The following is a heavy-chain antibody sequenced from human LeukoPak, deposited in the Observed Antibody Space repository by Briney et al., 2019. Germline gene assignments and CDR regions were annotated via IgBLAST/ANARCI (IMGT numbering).Heavy chain of an antibody. CDR1: GFTFSSYS. J-gene: IGHJ1*01. CDR2: ISSSSSYI. CDR3: AKDLMRDRWFGES. Sequence: GGSLRLSCAASGFTFSSYSMNWVRQAPGKGLEWVSSISSSSSYIYYADSVKGRFTISRDTSRNTLYLQMNSLRAEDTAVYYCAKDLMRDRWFGESWGQGTLVTVSS. V-gene: IGHV3-21*01. D-gene: IGHD3-10*01.